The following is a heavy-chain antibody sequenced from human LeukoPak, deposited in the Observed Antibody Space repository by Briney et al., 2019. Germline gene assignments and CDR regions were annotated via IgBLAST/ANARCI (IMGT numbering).Heavy chain of an antibody. CDR2: ISGSGSST. J-gene: IGHJ4*02. D-gene: IGHD3-22*01. CDR1: GFTFSSYA. Sequence: GGSLRLSCAASGFTFSSYAMSWVRQAPGKGLEWVSAISGSGSSTYYADSVKGRFTISRDNSKNTLYLQMNSLRAEDTAVYYCTKGSYYDNSGRAYFDYWGQGTLVTVSS. V-gene: IGHV3-23*01. CDR3: TKGSYYDNSGRAYFDY.